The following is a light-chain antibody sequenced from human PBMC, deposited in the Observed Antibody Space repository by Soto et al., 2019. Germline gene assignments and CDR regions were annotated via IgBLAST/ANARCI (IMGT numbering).Light chain of an antibody. CDR1: QSVSSK. CDR3: QQYGSSPTWT. J-gene: IGKJ1*01. CDR2: GAS. V-gene: IGKV3-20*01. Sequence: EILMTQSPATLSVSPGERATLSCRGGQSVSSKLAWYQQKPGQAPRLLIYGASTRATGIPDRFSGSGSGTDLTLTISRLETEDFAVYYCQQYGSSPTWTFGQGTKVDIK.